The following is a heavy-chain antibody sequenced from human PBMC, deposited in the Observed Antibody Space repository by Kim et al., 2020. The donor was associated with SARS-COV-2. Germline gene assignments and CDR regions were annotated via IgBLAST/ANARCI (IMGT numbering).Heavy chain of an antibody. J-gene: IGHJ5*02. V-gene: IGHV4-59*13. CDR3: ARGHVLLWSNFGNWFDP. CDR1: GGSISSYY. D-gene: IGHD3-10*01. CDR2: IYYSGST. Sequence: SETLSLTCTVSGGSISSYYWSWIRQPPGKGLEWIGYIYYSGSTNYNPSLKSRVTISVDTSKNQFSLKLSSVTAADTAVYYCARGHVLLWSNFGNWFDPWGQGTLVTVSS.